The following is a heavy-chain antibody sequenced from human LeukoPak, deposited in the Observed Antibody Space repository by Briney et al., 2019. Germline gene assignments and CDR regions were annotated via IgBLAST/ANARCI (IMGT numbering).Heavy chain of an antibody. CDR2: IYTSGST. CDR1: GGSISSYY. Sequence: SETLSLTCTVSGGSISSYYWSWIRQPAGKGLEWIGRIYTSGSTNYNPSLKSRVTMSVDTSKNQFSLKLSSVTAADTAVYYCAGRNCSRTSCSPLPNFYMSVWNKGTTATV. J-gene: IGHJ6*03. D-gene: IGHD2-2*01. V-gene: IGHV4-4*07. CDR3: AGRNCSRTSCSPLPNFYMSV.